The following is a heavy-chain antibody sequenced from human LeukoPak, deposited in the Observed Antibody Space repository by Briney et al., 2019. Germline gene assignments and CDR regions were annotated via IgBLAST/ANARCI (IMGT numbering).Heavy chain of an antibody. D-gene: IGHD4-17*01. V-gene: IGHV3-53*01. J-gene: IGHJ4*02. CDR2: IYSGGNT. Sequence: GSLRLSCTVSGFTVSSNSMSWVRQAPGKGLEWVSFIYSGGNTHYSDSVKGRFTISRDNSKNTLYLQMNSLRAEDTAVYYCARPAGEYSHPYDYCSQATLVTVPS. CDR1: GFTVSSNS. CDR3: ARPAGEYSHPYDY.